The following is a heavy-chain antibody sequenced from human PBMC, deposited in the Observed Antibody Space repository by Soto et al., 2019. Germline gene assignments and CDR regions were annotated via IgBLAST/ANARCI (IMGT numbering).Heavy chain of an antibody. J-gene: IGHJ5*02. V-gene: IGHV3-48*02. CDR1: GFTFSSYS. D-gene: IGHD1-26*01. CDR3: ASWEVSWFDP. CDR2: ISSSSSTI. Sequence: GGSLRLSCAASGFTFSSYSMNWVRQAPGKGPEWVSYISSSSSTIYYADSVKGRFTISRDNAKNSLYLQMNSLRDEDTAVYYCASWEVSWFDPWGQGTLVTVSS.